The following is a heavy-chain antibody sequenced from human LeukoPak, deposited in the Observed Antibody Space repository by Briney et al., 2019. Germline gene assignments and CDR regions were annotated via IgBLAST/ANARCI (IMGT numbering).Heavy chain of an antibody. CDR3: ARGDSSVGLNY. CDR1: GGSFSGYY. J-gene: IGHJ4*02. D-gene: IGHD1-26*01. CDR2: INHSGST. V-gene: IGHV4-34*01. Sequence: NPSETLSLTCAVYGGSFSGYYWSWIRQPPGKGLEWIGEINHSGSTNYNPSLKSRVTISVDTSKNQFSLKLSSVTAADTAVYYCARGDSSVGLNYWGQGTLVTVSS.